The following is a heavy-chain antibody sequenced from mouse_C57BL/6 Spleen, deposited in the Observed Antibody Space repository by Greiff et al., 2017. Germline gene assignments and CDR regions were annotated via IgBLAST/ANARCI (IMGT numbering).Heavy chain of an antibody. CDR1: GFSLSTSGMG. J-gene: IGHJ1*03. D-gene: IGHD1-1*01. CDR2: IYWDDDK. Sequence: QVTLKVSGPGILQSSQTLSLTCSFSGFSLSTSGMGVSWIRQPSGKGLEWLAHIYWDDDKRYNPSLKSRLTISKDTSRHQVFLEITSVATADTATYYCARRGVVAFNWYFDVWGTGTTVTVSS. CDR3: ARRGVVAFNWYFDV. V-gene: IGHV8-12*01.